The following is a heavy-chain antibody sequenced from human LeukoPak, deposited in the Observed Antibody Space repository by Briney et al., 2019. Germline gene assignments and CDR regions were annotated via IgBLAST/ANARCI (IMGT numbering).Heavy chain of an antibody. J-gene: IGHJ4*02. V-gene: IGHV4-61*02. CDR1: GDSISNGTYY. CDR3: AKDRAYYSDSSGYYLVRAYDY. CDR2: IYSTGST. D-gene: IGHD3-22*01. Sequence: SETLSLTCTVSGDSISNGTYYWNWIRQPAGKGLEWIGRIYSTGSTNYNPSLKSRVTISVDTSKNEFSLELSSVTAADTAVYYCAKDRAYYSDSSGYYLVRAYDYWGQGTLVTVSS.